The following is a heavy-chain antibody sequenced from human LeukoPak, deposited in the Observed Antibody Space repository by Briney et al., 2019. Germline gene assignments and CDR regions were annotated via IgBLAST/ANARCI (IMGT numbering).Heavy chain of an antibody. J-gene: IGHJ4*02. CDR3: ARVFSNPTGNDY. CDR2: ISNSGNTI. V-gene: IGHV3-48*04. Sequence: GGSLRLSCAASGFTFSTYSMHWVRQAPGKGLEWVSYISNSGNTIFYADSVKGRFTISRDNGKNSLYLQMNSLRAEDTAVYYCARVFSNPTGNDYWGQGTLVTVSS. D-gene: IGHD1-1*01. CDR1: GFTFSTYS.